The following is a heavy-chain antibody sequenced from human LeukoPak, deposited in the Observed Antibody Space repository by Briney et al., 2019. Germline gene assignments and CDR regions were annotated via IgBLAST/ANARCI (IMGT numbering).Heavy chain of an antibody. CDR1: GGSIGSYY. V-gene: IGHV4-59*07. J-gene: IGHJ4*02. CDR2: IYNSGST. CDR3: ARSRDGYNLDY. Sequence: PADTLSLTCTVSGGSIGSYYWPWIRQPPGKGLEWIGYIYNSGSTNYNPSLKSRVTISVDTSKNQFSLKLSSVTAADTAVYYCARSRDGYNLDYWGQGTLVTVSS. D-gene: IGHD5-24*01.